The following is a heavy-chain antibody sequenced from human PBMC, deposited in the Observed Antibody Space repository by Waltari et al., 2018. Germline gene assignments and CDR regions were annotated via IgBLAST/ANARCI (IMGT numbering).Heavy chain of an antibody. V-gene: IGHV1-2*02. J-gene: IGHJ5*02. CDR2: INPNSGGT. CDR1: GYTFTSYG. Sequence: QVQLVQSGAEVKKPGASVKVSCKASGYTFTSYGISWVRQAPGQGLEWMGWINPNSGGTNYAQKVQGRVTMTRDTSISTAYMELSRLRSDDTAVYYCAILFLAVAGTGDSHPGTNWFDPWGQGTLVTVSS. D-gene: IGHD6-19*01. CDR3: AILFLAVAGTGDSHPGTNWFDP.